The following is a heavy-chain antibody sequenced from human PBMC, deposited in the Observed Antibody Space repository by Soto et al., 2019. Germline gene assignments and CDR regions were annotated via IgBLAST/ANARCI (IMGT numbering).Heavy chain of an antibody. CDR2: IYYSGST. J-gene: IGHJ3*02. V-gene: IGHV4-59*08. CDR3: ARHAYDILTGPTFDAFDI. Sequence: SETLSLTCTVSGGSISSYYSSWFRQPPGKGLEWIGYIYYSGSTNYNPSLKSRVTISVDTSKNQFSLKLSSVTAADTAVYYCARHAYDILTGPTFDAFDIWGQGTMVTVSS. D-gene: IGHD3-9*01. CDR1: GGSISSYY.